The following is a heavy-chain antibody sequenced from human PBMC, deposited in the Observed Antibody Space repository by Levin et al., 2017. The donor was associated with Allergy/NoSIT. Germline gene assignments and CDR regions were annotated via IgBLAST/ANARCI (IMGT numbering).Heavy chain of an antibody. V-gene: IGHV4-59*01. Sequence: PSETLSLTCTVSGGSISSYYWSWIRQPPGKGLEWIGYIYYSGSTNYNPSLKSRVTISVDTSKNQFSLKLSSVTAADTAVYYCASSGIAANYYMDVWGKGTTVTVSS. CDR1: GGSISSYY. D-gene: IGHD6-13*01. CDR2: IYYSGST. J-gene: IGHJ6*03. CDR3: ASSGIAANYYMDV.